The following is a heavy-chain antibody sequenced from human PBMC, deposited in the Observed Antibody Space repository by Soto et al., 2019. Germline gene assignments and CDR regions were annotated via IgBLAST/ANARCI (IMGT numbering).Heavy chain of an antibody. CDR2: ISYDGSNK. D-gene: IGHD2-2*02. J-gene: IGHJ4*02. Sequence: PGGSLRLSCAASGFTFSSYGMHWVRQAPGKGLEWVAVISYDGSNKYYADSVKGRFTISRDNSKNTLYLQMNSLRAEDTAVYYCAKDLLGYCSSTSCYTHFDYWGQGTLVTVSS. V-gene: IGHV3-30*18. CDR3: AKDLLGYCSSTSCYTHFDY. CDR1: GFTFSSYG.